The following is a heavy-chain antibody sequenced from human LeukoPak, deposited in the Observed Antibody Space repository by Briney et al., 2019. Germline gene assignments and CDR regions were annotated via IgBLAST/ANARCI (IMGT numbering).Heavy chain of an antibody. CDR1: GYTFTSYY. CDR3: ARFPNTAMVMGLEYYYYGMDV. J-gene: IGHJ6*02. D-gene: IGHD5-18*01. CDR2: LNPSGGST. Sequence: ASVKVSCKASGYTFTSYYMHWVRQAPGQGLEWMGILNPSGGSTSYAQKFQGRVTMTRDTSTSTAYMELSSLRSEDTAVYYCARFPNTAMVMGLEYYYYGMDVWGQGTTVTVSS. V-gene: IGHV1-46*01.